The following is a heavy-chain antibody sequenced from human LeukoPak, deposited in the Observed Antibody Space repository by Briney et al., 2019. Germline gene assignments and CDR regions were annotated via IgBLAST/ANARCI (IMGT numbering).Heavy chain of an antibody. CDR2: ISYDGSNK. Sequence: GGSLRLSCAASGFTFSSYAMHWVRQAPGKGLEWVAVISYDGSNKYYADSVKGRFTISRDNSKNTLYLQVNSLRAEDTAVYYCARDPYIQLWSPYFDYWGQGTLVTVSS. D-gene: IGHD5-18*01. CDR3: ARDPYIQLWSPYFDY. J-gene: IGHJ4*02. V-gene: IGHV3-30*04. CDR1: GFTFSSYA.